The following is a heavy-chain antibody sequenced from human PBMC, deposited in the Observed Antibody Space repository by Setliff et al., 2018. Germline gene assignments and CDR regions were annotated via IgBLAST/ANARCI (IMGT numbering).Heavy chain of an antibody. CDR3: AKGGITIFGVITTNWFDP. Sequence: GGSLRLSCAATGFDFKSFTMNWVRQAPGKGPEWASAISGGGGTTKYADSVKGRFTISRDNSKNMLYLQMNNLRADDTATYYCAKGGITIFGVITTNWFDPWGQGTLVTVSS. CDR1: GFDFKSFT. J-gene: IGHJ5*02. CDR2: ISGGGGTT. V-gene: IGHV3-23*01. D-gene: IGHD3-3*01.